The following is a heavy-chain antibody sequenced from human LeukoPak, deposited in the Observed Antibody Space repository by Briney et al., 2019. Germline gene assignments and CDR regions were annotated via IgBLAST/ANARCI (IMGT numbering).Heavy chain of an antibody. V-gene: IGHV3-48*04. CDR3: ARVGSIAAAGTPDY. Sequence: GGSLRLSCAASGFTFSSYSMNWVRQAPGKGLGWVSHISGSGSTKIYADSVKGRFTISRDNAENSLYLQVNSLRAEDTAVYYCARVGSIAAAGTPDYWGQGTLVTVSS. J-gene: IGHJ4*02. CDR2: ISGSGSTK. D-gene: IGHD6-13*01. CDR1: GFTFSSYS.